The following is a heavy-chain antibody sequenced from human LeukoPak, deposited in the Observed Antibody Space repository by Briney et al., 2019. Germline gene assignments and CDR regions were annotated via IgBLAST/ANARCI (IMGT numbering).Heavy chain of an antibody. Sequence: SETLSLTCTVSGGSISSYYWSWIRQPPGKGLEWIGYIYYSGSTNYNPSLKSRVTISVGTSKNQFSLKLSSVTAADTAVYYCARHSMVVDAFDIWGLGTMVTVSS. D-gene: IGHD2-8*01. CDR2: IYYSGST. CDR1: GGSISSYY. V-gene: IGHV4-59*08. J-gene: IGHJ3*02. CDR3: ARHSMVVDAFDI.